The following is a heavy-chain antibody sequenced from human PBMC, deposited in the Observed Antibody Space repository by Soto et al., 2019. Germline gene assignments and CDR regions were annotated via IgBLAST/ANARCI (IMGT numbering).Heavy chain of an antibody. CDR1: GGSFSGYY. J-gene: IGHJ4*02. Sequence: QVQLQQWGAGLLKPSETLSLTCAVYGGSFSGYYWTWIRQPPGTGLEWIGEINHSGSTNYNPSLNTQVTISVAPAKSQFSLQLTSVPAAEPGVYYCARDEISGLLDYWSQGTLFTVSS. D-gene: IGHD2-21*01. V-gene: IGHV4-34*01. CDR3: ARDEISGLLDY. CDR2: INHSGST.